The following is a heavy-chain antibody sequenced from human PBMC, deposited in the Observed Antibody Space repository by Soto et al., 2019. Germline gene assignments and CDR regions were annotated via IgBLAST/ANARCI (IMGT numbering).Heavy chain of an antibody. V-gene: IGHV4-30-4*01. D-gene: IGHD4-17*01. CDR1: GGSINSGDYY. J-gene: IGHJ5*02. CDR2: IYYSGST. Sequence: PSETLSLTCPVSGGSINSGDYYWIWIRHPPGKGLEWIGYIYYSGSTYYNPSLKSRLTISLDTSKNQFSLKLSSVTAADTAVYYCARVYDYGGPPPRRWFDPWGQGTLVTVSS. CDR3: ARVYDYGGPPPRRWFDP.